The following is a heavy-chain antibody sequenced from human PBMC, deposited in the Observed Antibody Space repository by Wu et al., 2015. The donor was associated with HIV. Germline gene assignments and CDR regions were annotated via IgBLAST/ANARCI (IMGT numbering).Heavy chain of an antibody. CDR1: GGTVSSYA. Sequence: QVQLVQSGAEVKKPGSSVKVSCKASGGTVSSYAISWVRQAPGQGLEWMGGIIPIFGLRQTYAQKFQGRVTITADGSTNTAYMELSSLGSEDTAVYYCASQTGYSSSWYGTGENFQHWGQGTLVTVSS. CDR2: IIPIFGLR. D-gene: IGHD6-13*01. J-gene: IGHJ1*01. CDR3: ASQTGYSSSWYGTGENFQH. V-gene: IGHV1-69*12.